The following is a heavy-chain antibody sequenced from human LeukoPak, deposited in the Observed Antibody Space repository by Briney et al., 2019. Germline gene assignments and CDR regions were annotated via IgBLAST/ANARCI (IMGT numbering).Heavy chain of an antibody. CDR2: ISAYNGNT. Sequence: ASVKVSCKASGYTFTSYGISWVRQAPGQGLEWMGWISAYNGNTDYAQKLQGRVTMTTDTSTSTAYMELRSLRSDDTAVYYCAGLPFGPYDSSGYYPATRYYFDYWGQGTLVTVSS. CDR1: GYTFTSYG. V-gene: IGHV1-18*01. J-gene: IGHJ4*02. D-gene: IGHD3-22*01. CDR3: AGLPFGPYDSSGYYPATRYYFDY.